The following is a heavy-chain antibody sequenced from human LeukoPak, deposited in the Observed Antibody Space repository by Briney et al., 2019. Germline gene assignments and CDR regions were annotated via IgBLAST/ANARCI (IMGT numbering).Heavy chain of an antibody. V-gene: IGHV1-2*02. CDR1: GYTFTGYY. D-gene: IGHD3-9*01. CDR3: ASSLRYFDWLLDPYYYGMDV. Sequence: ASVKVSCKASGYTFTGYYMHWVRQAPGQGLEWMEWINPNSGGTNYAQKFQGRVTMTRDTSISSAYMELSRLRSDDTAVYYCASSLRYFDWLLDPYYYGMDVWGQGTTVTVSS. J-gene: IGHJ6*02. CDR2: INPNSGGT.